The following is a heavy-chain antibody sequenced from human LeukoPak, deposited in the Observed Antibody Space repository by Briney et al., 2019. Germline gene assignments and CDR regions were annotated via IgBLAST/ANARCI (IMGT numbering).Heavy chain of an antibody. CDR1: GFTFSSYA. CDR2: ISGSGGST. CDR3: AKDYGSYGSGSYYNVFDY. V-gene: IGHV3-23*01. Sequence: GGSLRLSCAASGFTFSSYAMSWVGQAPGKGREWVSAISGSGGSTYYADSVKGRFTISRDNSKNTLYLQMNSLRAEDTAVYYCAKDYGSYGSGSYYNVFDYWGQGTLVTVSS. D-gene: IGHD3-10*01. J-gene: IGHJ4*02.